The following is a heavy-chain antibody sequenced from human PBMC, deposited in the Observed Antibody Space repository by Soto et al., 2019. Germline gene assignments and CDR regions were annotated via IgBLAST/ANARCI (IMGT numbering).Heavy chain of an antibody. CDR2: ISTYNGNT. J-gene: IGHJ5*02. CDR1: GYTFHTYG. CDR3: ARKSSSSSWFDP. D-gene: IGHD6-6*01. V-gene: IGHV1-18*01. Sequence: QVQLVQSGAEVKKPGASVKVSCKASGYTFHTYGITWVRQAPGQGLEWMGWISTYNGNTEYVQKFQDRVTMTTDPSTRTAYMELRSLRSDDTAVYYCARKSSSSSWFDPWGQGPLVTVSS.